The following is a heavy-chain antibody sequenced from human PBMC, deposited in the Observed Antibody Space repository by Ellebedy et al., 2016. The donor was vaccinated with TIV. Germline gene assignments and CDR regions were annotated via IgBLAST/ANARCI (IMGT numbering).Heavy chain of an antibody. J-gene: IGHJ6*02. CDR1: GGSISSYY. CDR2: IYYSGST. V-gene: IGHV4-59*01. CDR3: ASDGVRQGMDV. D-gene: IGHD2-21*01. Sequence: MPSETLSLTCTVSGGSISSYYWSWIRQPPGKGLEWIGYIYYSGSTNYNPSLKSRVTISVDTSKNQFSLKLSSVTAADTAVYYCASDGVRQGMDVWGQGTTVTVSS.